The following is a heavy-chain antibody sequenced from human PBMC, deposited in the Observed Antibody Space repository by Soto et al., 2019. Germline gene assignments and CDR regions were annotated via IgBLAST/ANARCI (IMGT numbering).Heavy chain of an antibody. CDR3: ASEPPMDV. J-gene: IGHJ6*02. CDR2: IYYSGST. Sequence: PWETLSLTCTVSGGSISSGDYYWSWIRRPPGKGLEWIGYIYYSGSTYYSPSLKSRVTISVDTSKNQFSLKLSSVTAADTAVYYCASEPPMDVWGQGTTVTVSS. CDR1: GGSISSGDYY. V-gene: IGHV4-30-4*01.